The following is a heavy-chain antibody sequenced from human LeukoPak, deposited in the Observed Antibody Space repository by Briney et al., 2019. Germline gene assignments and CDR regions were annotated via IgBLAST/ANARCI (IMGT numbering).Heavy chain of an antibody. Sequence: GESLKISCSASGYSFSTSWIGWVRQMPGKGLECMGVIYPGDSDTRYSPSFQGQVTFSADKSISTAYLQWSSLEASDTAMYFCGRGAYSGYEFDCWGQGTLVSVSS. CDR3: GRGAYSGYEFDC. CDR1: GYSFSTSW. V-gene: IGHV5-51*01. D-gene: IGHD5-12*01. CDR2: IYPGDSDT. J-gene: IGHJ4*02.